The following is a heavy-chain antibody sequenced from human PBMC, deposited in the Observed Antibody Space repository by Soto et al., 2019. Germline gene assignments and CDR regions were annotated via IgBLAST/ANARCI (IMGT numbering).Heavy chain of an antibody. CDR3: AGGGGWESDS. V-gene: IGHV3-7*01. CDR2: TKQDGSEK. D-gene: IGHD6-19*01. CDR1: SGFPFRSYW. J-gene: IGHJ4*02. Sequence: EVQLVESGGGLFQPGGSLRLSCEASSGFPFRSYWMNWFRQAPGKGLEWVANTKQDGSEKNYGDSVKGRFTISRDNAKNSLYLQMNGLRADDTAVYYCAGGGGWESDSWGQGTLVIVSS.